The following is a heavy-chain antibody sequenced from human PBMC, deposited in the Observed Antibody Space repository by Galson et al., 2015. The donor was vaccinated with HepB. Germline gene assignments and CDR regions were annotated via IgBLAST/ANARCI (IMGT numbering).Heavy chain of an antibody. CDR2: INPNSGGT. CDR3: ARGPPDYYGSGSYPRY. Sequence: SVKVSCKASGYTFTGYYMHWVRQAPGQGLERMGRINPNSGGTNYAQKFQGRVTMTRDTSISTAYMELSRLRSDDTAVYYCARGPPDYYGSGSYPRYWGQGTLVTVSS. CDR1: GYTFTGYY. V-gene: IGHV1-2*06. D-gene: IGHD3-10*01. J-gene: IGHJ4*02.